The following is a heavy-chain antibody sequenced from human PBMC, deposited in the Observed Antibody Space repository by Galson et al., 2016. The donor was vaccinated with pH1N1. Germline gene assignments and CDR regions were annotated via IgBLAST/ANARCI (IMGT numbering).Heavy chain of an antibody. CDR2: IIAIFNTP. J-gene: IGHJ3*02. Sequence: SVKVSCKASGVIFNSYAINWVRQAPGQGLEWMGGIIAIFNTPNYAQDFQGRVTITANKPTTTVYLELSGLTTEDTAVYYCARARNYYGNEAFDIWGQGPMVIVSS. CDR3: ARARNYYGNEAFDI. V-gene: IGHV1-69*06. CDR1: GVIFNSYA. D-gene: IGHD3-22*01.